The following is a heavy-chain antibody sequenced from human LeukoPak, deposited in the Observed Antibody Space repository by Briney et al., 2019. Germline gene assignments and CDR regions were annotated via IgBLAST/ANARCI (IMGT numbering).Heavy chain of an antibody. CDR2: ISGSGGGT. CDR3: AKPSGAAPTN. CDR1: GVTFSSYV. D-gene: IGHD6-13*01. J-gene: IGHJ4*02. V-gene: IGHV3-23*01. Sequence: GGSLRLSCEASGVTFSSYVMSWVRQAPGKGPERVSGISGSGGGTYYADSVKGRFAISRDNSKNTLDLQMNRLRAEDTAVYYCAKPSGAAPTNWGQGTLVTVSS.